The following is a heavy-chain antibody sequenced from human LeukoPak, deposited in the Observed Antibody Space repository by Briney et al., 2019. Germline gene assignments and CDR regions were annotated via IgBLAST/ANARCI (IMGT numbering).Heavy chain of an antibody. J-gene: IGHJ6*02. D-gene: IGHD5-24*01. Sequence: GGSLRLSCAASGFTVSSNYMSWVRQALGKGLEWVSVIYSGGSTYYADSVKGRFTISRDNSKNTLYLQMNSLRAEDTAVYYCARAGGDGYNSGYYYYGMDVWGQGTTVTVSS. CDR3: ARAGGDGYNSGYYYYGMDV. CDR2: IYSGGST. CDR1: GFTVSSNY. V-gene: IGHV3-53*01.